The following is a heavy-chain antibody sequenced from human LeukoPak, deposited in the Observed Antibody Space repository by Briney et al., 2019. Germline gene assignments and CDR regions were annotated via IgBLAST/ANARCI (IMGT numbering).Heavy chain of an antibody. CDR3: ARDFSPSFSLDAFDI. Sequence: GRSLRLSCAASGFTFSSYGMHWVRQAPGKGLEWVAVIWYDGSNKYYADSVKGRFTISRDNSKNTLYLQMNSLRAEDTAVYYCARDFSPSFSLDAFDIWGQGTMVTVSS. J-gene: IGHJ3*02. V-gene: IGHV3-33*01. CDR2: IWYDGSNK. CDR1: GFTFSSYG. D-gene: IGHD2-2*01.